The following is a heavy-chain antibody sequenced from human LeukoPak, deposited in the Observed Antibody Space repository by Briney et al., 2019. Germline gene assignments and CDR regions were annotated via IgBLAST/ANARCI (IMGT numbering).Heavy chain of an antibody. V-gene: IGHV3-53*01. D-gene: IGHD6-19*01. Sequence: GRSLRLSCAPSGFTVSSISMSWVRQAPGKGLGWVSVIFSGGSPYFADSVRGRFPISRDNTKNTLYLQMSSVRAENTAVYYSAGGPDISGWSHTWFDPWGQGTLVTVSS. J-gene: IGHJ5*01. CDR1: GFTVSSIS. CDR3: AGGPDISGWSHTWFDP. CDR2: IFSGGSP.